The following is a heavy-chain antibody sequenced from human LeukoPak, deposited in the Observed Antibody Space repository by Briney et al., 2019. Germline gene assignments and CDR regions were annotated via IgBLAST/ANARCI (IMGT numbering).Heavy chain of an antibody. CDR2: KRGNGGST. V-gene: IGHV3-23*01. Sequence: PGGSLRLSCAASGFTFSSYAMSWVRQAPVRGLEWVSAKRGNGGSTSCTESVESRFTIYRDTSKNTLYLHMHSLRAEDTAVYSCAKHNEDSGDYAGFDYWGQGTLVTVSS. CDR1: GFTFSSYA. CDR3: AKHNEDSGDYAGFDY. D-gene: IGHD4-17*01. J-gene: IGHJ4*02.